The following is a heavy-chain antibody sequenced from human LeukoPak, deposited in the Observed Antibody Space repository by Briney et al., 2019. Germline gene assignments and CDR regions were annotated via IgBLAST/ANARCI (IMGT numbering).Heavy chain of an antibody. J-gene: IGHJ4*02. CDR3: ARDSSLYGPHDY. V-gene: IGHV4-30-4*01. D-gene: IGHD5/OR15-5a*01. CDR2: IYYSGST. Sequence: SETLSLTCTVSGGSISSGDYYWSWIRQPPGKGLEWIGYIYYSGSTYYNPSLKSRVTISVDTSKNQFSMKLSSVTAADTAVYYCARDSSLYGPHDYWGQGTLVTVSS. CDR1: GGSISSGDYY.